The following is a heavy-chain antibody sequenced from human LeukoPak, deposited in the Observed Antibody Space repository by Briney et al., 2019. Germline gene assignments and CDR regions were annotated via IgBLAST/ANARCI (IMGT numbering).Heavy chain of an antibody. CDR3: ARDNAGGPGKDSYVSEY. CDR1: GFTFSSYG. V-gene: IGHV3-33*01. J-gene: IGHJ4*02. Sequence: PGRSLRLSCAASGFTFSSYGMHWVRQAPGKGLEWVAVIRYDGSNKYYADSVKGRFTISRDNSKNTVYLQMNSLRAEDTAVYYCARDNAGGPGKDSYVSEYWGQGTLVTVSS. CDR2: IRYDGSNK. D-gene: IGHD5-18*01.